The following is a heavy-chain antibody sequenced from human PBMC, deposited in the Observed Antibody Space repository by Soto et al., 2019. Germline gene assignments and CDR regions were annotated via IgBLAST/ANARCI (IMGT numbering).Heavy chain of an antibody. J-gene: IGHJ4*02. V-gene: IGHV1-69*01. CDR3: ARDSGAKPSSS. CDR1: GCSLSVYL. Sequence: LVKGDCKSFGCSLSVYLISWGRQAPGQGLEWVGGIVPIYRTADYAQKFQGRVTITADESARTAYLELRSLKSQDTAVYYCARDSGAKPSSSWGQGILVTVS. CDR2: IVPIYRTA. D-gene: IGHD6-13*01.